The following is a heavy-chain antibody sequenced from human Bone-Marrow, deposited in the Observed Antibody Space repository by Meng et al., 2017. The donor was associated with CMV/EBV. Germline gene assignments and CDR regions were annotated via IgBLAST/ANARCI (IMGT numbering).Heavy chain of an antibody. CDR3: AREPGSRAFDI. V-gene: IGHV3-21*01. D-gene: IGHD3-10*01. J-gene: IGHJ3*02. Sequence: GESLKISCAASGFTFSSYSVNWVRQAPGKGLEWVSSISSSSSYIYYADSVKGRFTISRDNAKNSLYLQMNSLRAEDTAVYYCAREPGSRAFDIWGQGTMVTVSS. CDR2: ISSSSSYI. CDR1: GFTFSSYS.